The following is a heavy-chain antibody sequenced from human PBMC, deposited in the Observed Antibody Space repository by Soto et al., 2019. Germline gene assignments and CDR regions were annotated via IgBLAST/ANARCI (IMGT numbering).Heavy chain of an antibody. CDR3: ARHAEIDFWSGYWLPPYGMAV. CDR2: IYPGESDT. J-gene: IGHJ6*02. CDR1: GYSFTSYW. V-gene: IGHV5-51*01. D-gene: IGHD3-3*01. Sequence: GESLKISCKGSGYSFTSYWIGWVRQMPGKGLEWMGIIYPGESDTRYSPSFQGQVTISADKSISTAYLQWSSLKASDTAMYYCARHAEIDFWSGYWLPPYGMAVSAQGSTVTVS.